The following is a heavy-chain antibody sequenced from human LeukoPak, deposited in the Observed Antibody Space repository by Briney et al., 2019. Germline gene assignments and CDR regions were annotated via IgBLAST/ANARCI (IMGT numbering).Heavy chain of an antibody. CDR1: GFTFDDYA. CDR2: ITWNSGSI. CDR3: AKDLSGGSLYFDY. Sequence: GGSLRLSCAASGFTFDDYAMHWVRQAPGKGLEWVSGITWNSGSIDYADSVKGRFTISRDNSKNTLYLQMNSLRAEDTAVYYCAKDLSGGSLYFDYWGQGTLVTVSS. J-gene: IGHJ4*02. V-gene: IGHV3-9*01.